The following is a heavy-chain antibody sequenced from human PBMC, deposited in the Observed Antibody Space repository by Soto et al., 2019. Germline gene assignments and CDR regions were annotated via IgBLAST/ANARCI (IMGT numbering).Heavy chain of an antibody. CDR2: IYYSGST. V-gene: IGHV4-39*01. D-gene: IGHD2-15*01. J-gene: IGHJ6*02. Sequence: SETLSLTCTFSRVSIISSTYYWDWIRQPPGKGLEWIGSIYYSGSTYYNPSLKSRVTISVDTSKNQFSLKLSSVTAADTAVYYCARHGDCSGGSCYSYYYYGMDVWGQGTTVT. CDR3: ARHGDCSGGSCYSYYYYGMDV. CDR1: RVSIISSTYY.